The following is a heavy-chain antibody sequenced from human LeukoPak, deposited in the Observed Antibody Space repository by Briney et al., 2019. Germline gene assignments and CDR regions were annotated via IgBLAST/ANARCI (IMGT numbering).Heavy chain of an antibody. CDR3: AREDLGTQFDY. D-gene: IGHD1-1*01. V-gene: IGHV4-34*01. J-gene: IGHJ4*02. Sequence: SETLSLTCAVSGGHFSGFFWTWIRQPPGKGLEWIGEVNHRGSSNFHPSLRSRVSISVPTSRYQFSLKLTSLTNADTAVYYCAREDLGTQFDYWGQGTLVTVSS. CDR2: VNHRGSS. CDR1: GGHFSGFF.